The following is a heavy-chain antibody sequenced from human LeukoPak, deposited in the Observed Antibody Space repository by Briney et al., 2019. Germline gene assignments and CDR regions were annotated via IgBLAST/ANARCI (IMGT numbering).Heavy chain of an antibody. CDR3: ARDGEPFQWNCDF. Sequence: QPGGSLRLSCAASGFTFSNYGIHWVRQAPSKGLEWVAIIWHDGSNKYYLDSVKGRFAISRDNSKNTVYLQMNSLRVEDTAMYYCARDGEPFQWNCDFWGQGTLVTVSS. CDR1: GFTFSNYG. J-gene: IGHJ4*02. D-gene: IGHD1-14*01. V-gene: IGHV3-33*01. CDR2: IWHDGSNK.